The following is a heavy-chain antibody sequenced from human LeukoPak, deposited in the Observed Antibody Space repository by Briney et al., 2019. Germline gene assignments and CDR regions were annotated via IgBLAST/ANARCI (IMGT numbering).Heavy chain of an antibody. Sequence: GSLRLSCAASGFTFSDYEMNWVRQPPGKGLEWIGEMYHSGSTNYNPSLKSRVTISVDKSKNQFSLKLSSVTAADTAVYYCARRPGYWYFDLWGRGTLVTVSS. CDR1: GFTFSDYE. J-gene: IGHJ2*01. V-gene: IGHV4-4*02. CDR3: ARRPGYWYFDL. CDR2: MYHSGST.